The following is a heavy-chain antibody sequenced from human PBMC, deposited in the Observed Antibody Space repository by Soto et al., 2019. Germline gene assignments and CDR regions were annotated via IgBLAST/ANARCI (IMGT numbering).Heavy chain of an antibody. CDR1: GGSISSYY. CDR3: ARERHYDFWSGYPKKYYYYYMDV. J-gene: IGHJ6*03. CDR2: IYYSGST. D-gene: IGHD3-3*01. Sequence: SETLSLTCTVSGGSISSYYWSWIRQPPGKGLEWIGYIYYSGSTNYNPSLKSRVTISVDTSKNQFSLKLSSVTAADTAVYYCARERHYDFWSGYPKKYYYYYMDVWGKGTTVTVSS. V-gene: IGHV4-59*12.